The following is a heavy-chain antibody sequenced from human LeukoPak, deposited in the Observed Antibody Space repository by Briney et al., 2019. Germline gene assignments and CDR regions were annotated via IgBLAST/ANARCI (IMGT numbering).Heavy chain of an antibody. CDR2: IIPILGIA. J-gene: IGHJ6*02. CDR1: GGTFSSYA. CDR3: ANSDYYGSGSYPIPRKAQYGMDV. Sequence: ASVKVSCRASGGTFSSYAISWVRQAPGQGLEWMGRIIPILGIANYAQKFQGRVTITADKSTSTAYMELSSLRSEDTAVYYCANSDYYGSGSYPIPRKAQYGMDVWGQGTTVTVSS. V-gene: IGHV1-69*04. D-gene: IGHD3-10*01.